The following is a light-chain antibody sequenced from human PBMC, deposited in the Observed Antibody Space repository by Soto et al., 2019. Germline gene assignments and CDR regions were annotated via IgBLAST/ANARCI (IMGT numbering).Light chain of an antibody. CDR3: QTWGTGIHVV. J-gene: IGLJ2*01. Sequence: QLVLTQSPSASASLGASVKLTCTLSTGHSSCAIAWHQQQPEKGPRYLMKINSDGSHSKGDGVPDRFTGSSSGAERHLTIASLQSEDDADYYCQTWGTGIHVVFGGGTKLTVL. CDR1: TGHSSCA. V-gene: IGLV4-69*01. CDR2: INSDGSH.